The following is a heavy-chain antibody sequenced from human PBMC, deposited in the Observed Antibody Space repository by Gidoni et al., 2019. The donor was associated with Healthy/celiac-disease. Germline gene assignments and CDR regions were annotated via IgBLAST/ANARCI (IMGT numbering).Heavy chain of an antibody. CDR1: GFTFRSYG. V-gene: IGHV3-33*01. D-gene: IGHD6-6*01. CDR2: IWYDGSNK. CDR3: ARDRIAARSFDY. Sequence: QVQLVESGGGVVQPGRSLRLSCAASGFTFRSYGMHWVRQAPGKGLEWVAVIWYDGSNKYYADAVKGRFTISRDNSKNTLYLQMNSLRAEDTAVYYCARDRIAARSFDYWGQGTLVTVSS. J-gene: IGHJ4*02.